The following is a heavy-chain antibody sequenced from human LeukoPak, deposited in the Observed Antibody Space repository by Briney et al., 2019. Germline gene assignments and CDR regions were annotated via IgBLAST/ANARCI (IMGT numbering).Heavy chain of an antibody. Sequence: PSETLSLTCTVSGGSISSSSYYWSWIRQPAGKGLEWIGRIYTSGSTNYNPSLKSRVTMSVDTSKNQFSLKLSSVTAADTAVYYCARDLWDPGYGDYAWQDYWGQGTLVTVSS. J-gene: IGHJ4*02. V-gene: IGHV4-61*02. CDR1: GGSISSSSYY. CDR2: IYTSGST. CDR3: ARDLWDPGYGDYAWQDY. D-gene: IGHD4-17*01.